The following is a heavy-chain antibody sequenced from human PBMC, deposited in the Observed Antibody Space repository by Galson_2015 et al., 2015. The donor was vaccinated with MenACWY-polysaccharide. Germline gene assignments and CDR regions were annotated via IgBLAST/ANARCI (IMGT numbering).Heavy chain of an antibody. Sequence: SLRLSCAASGFNFSILVMTWVRQGPGKGLEWVSAISPGSETAYYSDSVKGRFTISRDNSKDTLHLQMDSLRAEDTAVYYCVKGGWAVNWGQGTLVTVSS. CDR1: GFNFSILV. J-gene: IGHJ4*02. CDR3: VKGGWAVN. D-gene: IGHD1-26*01. CDR2: ISPGSETA. V-gene: IGHV3-23*01.